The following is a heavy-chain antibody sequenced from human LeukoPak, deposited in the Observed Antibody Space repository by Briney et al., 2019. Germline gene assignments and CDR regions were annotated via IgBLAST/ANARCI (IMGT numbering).Heavy chain of an antibody. V-gene: IGHV4-61*05. CDR3: ARPGVGSGRYGAFDI. D-gene: IGHD5-18*01. Sequence: SETLSLTCTVSGGSISSSSYYWGWIRQPPGKGLEWIGYIYYSGSTNYNPSLKSRVTISVDTSKNQFSLKLSSVTAADTAVYYCARPGVGSGRYGAFDIWGQGTMVTVSS. CDR2: IYYSGST. J-gene: IGHJ3*02. CDR1: GGSISSSSYY.